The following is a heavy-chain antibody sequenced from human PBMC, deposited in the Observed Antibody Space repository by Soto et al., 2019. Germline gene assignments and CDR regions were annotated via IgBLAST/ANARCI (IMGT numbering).Heavy chain of an antibody. Sequence: SETLSLTCTVSGGSISSYYWSWIRQPPGKGLEWIGYIYYSGSTNYNPSLKSRVTISVDTSKNQFSLKLSSVTAADTAVYYCARQGIDYSNPNWFDPWGQGTLVTVSS. V-gene: IGHV4-59*08. CDR2: IYYSGST. CDR1: GGSISSYY. J-gene: IGHJ5*02. D-gene: IGHD4-4*01. CDR3: ARQGIDYSNPNWFDP.